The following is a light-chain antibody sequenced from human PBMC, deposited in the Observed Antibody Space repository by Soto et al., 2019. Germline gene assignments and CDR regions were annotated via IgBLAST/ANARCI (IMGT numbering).Light chain of an antibody. Sequence: EIVLTQSPGTLSLSPGERATLSCRASQRLYNSYLAWYQQKPGQAPRLLIYSASSRATGIPDRFSGSGSGTDFTLAISRLEPGDCAVYYCQQYGSSPVTFGQGTKLEIK. CDR2: SAS. CDR1: QRLYNSY. CDR3: QQYGSSPVT. V-gene: IGKV3-20*01. J-gene: IGKJ2*01.